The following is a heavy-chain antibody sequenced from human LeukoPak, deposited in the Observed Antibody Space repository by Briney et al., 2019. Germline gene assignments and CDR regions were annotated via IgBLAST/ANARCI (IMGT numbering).Heavy chain of an antibody. J-gene: IGHJ3*02. Sequence: PGGSLRLSCAASGFTFSSYGMHWVRQAPGMGLEWVAVIWYDGSNKYYADSVKGRFTISRDNSKNTLYLQMNSLRAEDTAVYYCARDRRSGHDAFDIWGQGTMVTVSS. CDR3: ARDRRSGHDAFDI. CDR2: IWYDGSNK. CDR1: GFTFSSYG. V-gene: IGHV3-33*01. D-gene: IGHD6-19*01.